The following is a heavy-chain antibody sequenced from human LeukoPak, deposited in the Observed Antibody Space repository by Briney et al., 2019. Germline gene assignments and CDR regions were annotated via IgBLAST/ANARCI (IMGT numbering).Heavy chain of an antibody. V-gene: IGHV4-61*02. CDR3: ARQSITMVRGVGLFDY. CDR2: IYTSGST. J-gene: IGHJ4*02. Sequence: SETLSLTCTVSGGSISSGSYYWSWIRQPAGKGLEWIGRIYTSGSTNYNPSLKSRVTISVDTSKNQFSLKLGSVTAADTAVYYCARQSITMVRGVGLFDYWGQGTLVTVSS. D-gene: IGHD3-10*01. CDR1: GGSISSGSYY.